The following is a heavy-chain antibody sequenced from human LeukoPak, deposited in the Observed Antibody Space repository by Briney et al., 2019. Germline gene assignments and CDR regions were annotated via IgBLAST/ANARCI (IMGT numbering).Heavy chain of an antibody. V-gene: IGHV3-21*01. CDR2: ISSSSSYI. J-gene: IGHJ4*02. CDR3: ASDYYDSSGYSDY. D-gene: IGHD3-22*01. Sequence: GGSLRLSCAASGFTFCSYSMNWVRQAPGKGLEWVSSISSSSSYIYYADSVKGRFTISRDNAKNSLYLQMNSLRAEDTAVYYCASDYYDSSGYSDYWGQGTLVTVSS. CDR1: GFTFCSYS.